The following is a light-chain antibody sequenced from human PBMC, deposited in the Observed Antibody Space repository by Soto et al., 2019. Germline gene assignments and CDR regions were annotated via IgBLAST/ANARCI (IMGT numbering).Light chain of an antibody. CDR3: QQDNDYPLT. J-gene: IGKJ2*01. CDR2: KAS. Sequence: DIQMTQSPSTLSASVGDRVTITCRASQSISSWLAWYRQKPGKAPKLLIYKASSLESGVPSTFSGSGSGTEFTLTISSLQPDDFSTYYCQQDNDYPLTFGQGTKLKIK. V-gene: IGKV1-5*03. CDR1: QSISSW.